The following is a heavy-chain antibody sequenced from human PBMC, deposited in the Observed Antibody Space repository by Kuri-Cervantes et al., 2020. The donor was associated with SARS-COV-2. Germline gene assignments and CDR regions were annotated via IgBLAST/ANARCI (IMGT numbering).Heavy chain of an antibody. CDR2: IYTSGST. CDR1: GGSISSGSYY. CDR3: ARGGEWLVSFDY. D-gene: IGHD6-19*01. V-gene: IGHV4-61*02. Sequence: TLSLTCTVSGGSISSGSYYWSWVRQPAGKGLEWIGRIYTSGSTNYNPSLKSRVTISVDTSKNQFSLKLSSVTAADTAVYYCARGGEWLVSFDYWGQGTLVTVSS. J-gene: IGHJ4*02.